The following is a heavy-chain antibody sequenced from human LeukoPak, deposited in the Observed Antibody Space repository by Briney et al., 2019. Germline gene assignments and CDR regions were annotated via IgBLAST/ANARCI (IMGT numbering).Heavy chain of an antibody. CDR2: ISVYNGNT. D-gene: IGHD2-2*01. CDR1: GYTFTSYG. CDR3: ARVRNYCSSTSCYGETDNWFDP. V-gene: IGHV1-18*01. Sequence: ASVKVSCKASGYTFTSYGISWVRQAPGQGLEWMGWISVYNGNTNYAQKLQGRVTMTTDTSTSTAYMELRSLRSDDTAVYYCARVRNYCSSTSCYGETDNWFDPWGQGTLVTVSS. J-gene: IGHJ5*02.